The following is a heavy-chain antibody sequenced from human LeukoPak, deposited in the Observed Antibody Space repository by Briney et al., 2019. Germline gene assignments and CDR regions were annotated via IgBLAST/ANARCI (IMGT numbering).Heavy chain of an antibody. D-gene: IGHD3-9*01. CDR2: IKQDGSEK. V-gene: IGHV3-7*01. CDR1: GFTFSSYA. Sequence: PGGSLRLSCAASGFTFSSYAMSWVRQAPGKGLEWVANIKQDGSEKYYVDSAKGRFTISRDNAKNSLYLQMNSLRAGDTAVYYCARDVEIFYYFDYWGQGTLVTVSS. J-gene: IGHJ4*02. CDR3: ARDVEIFYYFDY.